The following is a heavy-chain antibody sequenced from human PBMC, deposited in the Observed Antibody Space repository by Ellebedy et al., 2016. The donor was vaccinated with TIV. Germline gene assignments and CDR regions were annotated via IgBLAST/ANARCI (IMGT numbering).Heavy chain of an antibody. J-gene: IGHJ6*02. CDR3: ARLEQQWLSFVQYYYYYGMDV. CDR2: IYPGDSDT. V-gene: IGHV5-51*01. D-gene: IGHD6-19*01. CDR1: GYSFTSYW. Sequence: GESLKISCKGSGYSFTSYWIGWVRQMPGKGLEWMGIIYPGDSDTRYSPSFQGQVTISADKSISTAYLQWSSLKASDTAMYYCARLEQQWLSFVQYYYYYGMDVWGQGTTVTVSS.